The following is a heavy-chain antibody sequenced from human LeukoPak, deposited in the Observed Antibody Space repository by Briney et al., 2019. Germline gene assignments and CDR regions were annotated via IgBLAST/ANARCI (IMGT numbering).Heavy chain of an antibody. D-gene: IGHD1-26*01. CDR3: TTLSGSYSPDY. CDR1: GFTFSNAW. V-gene: IGHV3-15*01. Sequence: GGSLRLSCAASGFTFSNAWMSWVRQAPGKGLEWVGRIKSKTDGGTTDYAAPAKGRFTISRDDSKNTLYLQMNSLETEDTAVYYCTTLSGSYSPDYWGQGTLVTVSS. CDR2: IKSKTDGGTT. J-gene: IGHJ4*02.